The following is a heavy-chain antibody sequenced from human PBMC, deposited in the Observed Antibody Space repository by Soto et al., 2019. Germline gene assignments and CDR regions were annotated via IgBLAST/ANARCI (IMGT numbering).Heavy chain of an antibody. J-gene: IGHJ6*02. CDR2: IYSGGST. Sequence: RRLSCAASGFTVSSNYMSWVRQAPGKGLEWVSVIYSGGSTYYADSVKGRFTISRDNSKNTLYLQMNSLRAEDTAVYYCARDLRYCSSTSCYTRRNYYYGMDVWGQGTTVTVSS. V-gene: IGHV3-53*01. D-gene: IGHD2-2*02. CDR1: GFTVSSNY. CDR3: ARDLRYCSSTSCYTRRNYYYGMDV.